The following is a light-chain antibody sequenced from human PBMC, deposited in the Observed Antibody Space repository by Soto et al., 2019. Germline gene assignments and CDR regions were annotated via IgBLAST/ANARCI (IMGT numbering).Light chain of an antibody. CDR1: KLGDKF. V-gene: IGLV3-1*01. CDR3: QTWDSSTGV. Sequence: SYELTQPPSVSVSPGQTASITCSGDKLGDKFACWYQQKPGQSPVLVIYEDYKRPSGIPERFSGSNSGNTATLTISDTQAMDEADYYCQTWDSSTGVFGTGTKVTVL. CDR2: EDY. J-gene: IGLJ1*01.